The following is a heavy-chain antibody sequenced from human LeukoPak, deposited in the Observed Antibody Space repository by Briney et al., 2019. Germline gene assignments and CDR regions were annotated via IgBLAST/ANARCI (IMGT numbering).Heavy chain of an antibody. V-gene: IGHV4-39*01. D-gene: IGHD3-9*01. CDR3: ARVNVRYFDWTEDAFDI. J-gene: IGHJ3*02. Sequence: SETLSLTCTVSGGSISSSSYYWGWIRQPPGKGLEWIGSIYYSGSTYYNPSLKSRVTISVDTSKNQFSLKLSSVTAADTAVYYCARVNVRYFDWTEDAFDIWGQGTMVTVSS. CDR2: IYYSGST. CDR1: GGSISSSSYY.